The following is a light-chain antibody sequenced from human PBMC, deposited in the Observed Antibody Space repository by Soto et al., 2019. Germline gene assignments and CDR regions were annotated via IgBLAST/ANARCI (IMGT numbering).Light chain of an antibody. J-gene: IGKJ1*01. CDR2: DAS. V-gene: IGKV3-11*01. CDR3: QQRVT. Sequence: EIVMTQSPATLSLSPGERATLSCRASQSVSSYLAWYQQKPGQAPRLLIYDASNRATGIPARFSGSGSGTDVTLTISSLEPVDFAGYFWQQRVTFGQRTKVQIK. CDR1: QSVSSY.